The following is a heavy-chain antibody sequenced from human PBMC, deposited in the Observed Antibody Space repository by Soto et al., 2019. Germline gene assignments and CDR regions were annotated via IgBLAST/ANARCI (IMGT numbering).Heavy chain of an antibody. J-gene: IGHJ3*02. CDR2: IYPGDSDT. V-gene: IGHV5-51*01. D-gene: IGHD1-26*01. CDR1: GYSFTSYW. Sequence: XESLKVSCQCSGYSFTSYWIGWVLQMPGKGLEWMGIIYPGDSDTRYSPSFQGQVTISADKSISTAYLQWSSLKASDTAMYYCARTNPYSGSYYAFDIWGQGTMVTVSS. CDR3: ARTNPYSGSYYAFDI.